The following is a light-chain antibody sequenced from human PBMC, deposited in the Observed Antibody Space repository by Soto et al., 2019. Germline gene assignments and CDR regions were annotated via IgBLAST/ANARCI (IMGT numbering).Light chain of an antibody. CDR3: QSYDSSLSGSV. CDR1: SSNIGAGYD. J-gene: IGLJ7*01. Sequence: QSVLTQPPSVSGAPGQRVTISFTGSSSNIGAGYDVHWYQQLPGTAPKLLISGNSNRPSGVPDRFSGSKSGTSASLAITGLQAEDEADYYCQSYDSSLSGSVFGGGTQLTVL. V-gene: IGLV1-40*01. CDR2: GNS.